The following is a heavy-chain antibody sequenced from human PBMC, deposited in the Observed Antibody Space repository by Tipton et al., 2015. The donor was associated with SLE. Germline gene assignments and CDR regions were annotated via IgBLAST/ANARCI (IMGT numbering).Heavy chain of an antibody. CDR2: INHSGST. J-gene: IGHJ6*03. V-gene: IGHV4-39*07. CDR1: GGSISSINYF. D-gene: IGHD1-1*01. CDR3: ARVPDLERSYYYYYYMDV. Sequence: LRLSCTVSGGSISSINYFWGWIRQPPGKGLEWIGEINHSGSTNYNPSLKSRVTISVDTSRNQFSLKLSSVTAADTAMYYCARVPDLERSYYYYYYMDVWGKGTTVTVSS.